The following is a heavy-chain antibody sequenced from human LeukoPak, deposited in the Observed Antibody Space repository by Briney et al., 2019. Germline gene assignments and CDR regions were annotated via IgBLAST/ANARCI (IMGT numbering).Heavy chain of an antibody. D-gene: IGHD6-6*01. V-gene: IGHV4-34*01. CDR3: ARRPAPPPVSSSSFGSHFDY. Sequence: SETLSLTCAVYGGSFSGYYWSWIRQPPGKGLEWIGEINHSGSTNYNPSLKSRVTISVDTSKNQFSLKLSSVTAADTAVYYCARRPAPPPVSSSSFGSHFDYWGQGTLVTVSS. CDR2: INHSGST. CDR1: GGSFSGYY. J-gene: IGHJ4*02.